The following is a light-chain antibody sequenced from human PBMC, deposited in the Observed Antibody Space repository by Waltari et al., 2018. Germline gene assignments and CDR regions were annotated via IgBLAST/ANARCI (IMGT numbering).Light chain of an antibody. CDR3: QVWDSRSEHWV. CDR2: PDS. Sequence: SYVLTQPPSVSEAPGQTASITCGGDNIGHKSVHWYQQRPGQAPSLLICPDSDRPSGIPDRFSGSNSGNTATLTISRVEAGDEADYYCQVWDSRSEHWVFGGGTKMTVV. J-gene: IGLJ3*02. V-gene: IGLV3-21*04. CDR1: NIGHKS.